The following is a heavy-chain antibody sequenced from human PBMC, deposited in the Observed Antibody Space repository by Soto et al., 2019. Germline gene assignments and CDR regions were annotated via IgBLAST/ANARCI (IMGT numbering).Heavy chain of an antibody. J-gene: IGHJ6*02. CDR1: GFTFSSYG. D-gene: IGHD2-2*01. CDR2: IWYDGSNK. Sequence: GGSLRLSCAACGFTFSSYGMHWVRQAPGKGLEWLVVIWYDGSNKYYADSVKGRFTISRDYSKNSLYLQMNSLRAEDTAVYYCARDKYQLPYYYYYGMDVWGQGTTVTVSS. CDR3: ARDKYQLPYYYYYGMDV. V-gene: IGHV3-33*01.